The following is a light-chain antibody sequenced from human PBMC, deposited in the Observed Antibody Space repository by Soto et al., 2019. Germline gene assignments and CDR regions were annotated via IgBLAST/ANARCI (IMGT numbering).Light chain of an antibody. V-gene: IGLV1-51*01. CDR3: GTWDSSLSAGGDV. Sequence: QSVLTQPPSVSAAPGQKVTISCSGSSSNIGNNYVSWYQQLPGTAPKLLIYDNNKRPSGIPDRFSGSKSGTSATLGITGPQTGDEADYYCGTWDSSLSAGGDVFGTGTKVTVL. CDR2: DNN. J-gene: IGLJ1*01. CDR1: SSNIGNNY.